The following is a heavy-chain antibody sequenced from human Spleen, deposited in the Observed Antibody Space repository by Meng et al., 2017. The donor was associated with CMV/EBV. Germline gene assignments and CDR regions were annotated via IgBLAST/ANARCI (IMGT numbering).Heavy chain of an antibody. CDR1: GLTYSDAY. Sequence: GESLKISCTVSGLTYSDAYMNWIRQAPGKGLEWLSSISSSGATITYADSVKGRFTISRDNAQNSLYLQMSGLRVDDTAMYFCARRAGSFMSLYYFDWWGQGTLVTVSS. D-gene: IGHD1-26*01. CDR2: ISSSGATI. V-gene: IGHV3-11*01. J-gene: IGHJ4*02. CDR3: ARRAGSFMSLYYFDW.